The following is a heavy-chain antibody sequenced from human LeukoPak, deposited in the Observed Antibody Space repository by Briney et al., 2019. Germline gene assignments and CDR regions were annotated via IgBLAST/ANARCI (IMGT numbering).Heavy chain of an antibody. V-gene: IGHV4-59*02. J-gene: IGHJ4*02. Sequence: SETLSLTCTVSGGSVSSYYWSWIRQPPGKGLEWIGYIYYSGSTNYNPSLKSRVTISVDTSKNQFSLKLSSVTAADTAVYYCARARVTARTFDYWGQGTLVTVSS. D-gene: IGHD2-21*02. CDR2: IYYSGST. CDR1: GGSVSSYY. CDR3: ARARVTARTFDY.